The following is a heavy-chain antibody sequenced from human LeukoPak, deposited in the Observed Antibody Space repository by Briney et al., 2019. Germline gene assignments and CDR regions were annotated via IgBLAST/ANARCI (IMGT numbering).Heavy chain of an antibody. J-gene: IGHJ4*02. CDR2: IYYSGST. CDR1: GGSISSYY. V-gene: IGHV4-59*01. D-gene: IGHD3-3*01. Sequence: SETLSLTCTVSGGSISSYYWSWIRQPPGKGLEWIGYIYYSGSTNYNPSLKSRVTISVDTSKNQFPLKLSSVTAADTAVYYCARGFFPEGFDYWGQGTLVTVSS. CDR3: ARGFFPEGFDY.